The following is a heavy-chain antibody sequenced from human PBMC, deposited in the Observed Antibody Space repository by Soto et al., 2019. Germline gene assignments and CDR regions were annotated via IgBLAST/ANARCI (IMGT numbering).Heavy chain of an antibody. CDR2: VHHTGST. D-gene: IGHD1-20*01. Sequence: SETLSLTCAVSGASISGGGNSWNWIRQPPGKGLEWIGYVHHTGSTYYTPSLKSRVTISLDRSKNQFSLKLTSVTAADTAVYYCARTDVYTSQGDYLDSWGQGALVT. CDR1: GASISGGGNS. V-gene: IGHV4-30-2*01. CDR3: ARTDVYTSQGDYLDS. J-gene: IGHJ4*02.